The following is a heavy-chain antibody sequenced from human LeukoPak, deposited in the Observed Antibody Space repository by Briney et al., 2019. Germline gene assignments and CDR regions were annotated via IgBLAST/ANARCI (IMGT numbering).Heavy chain of an antibody. J-gene: IGHJ4*02. D-gene: IGHD2-21*01. V-gene: IGHV3-48*02. CDR3: AKEAGCGLDY. Sequence: GGSLRLSCAASGFTFSSYSMNWVRQAPGKGLEWVSYISSSSSSTYYADSVKGRFTISRDNAKNSLYLQMNSLRDEDTAVYYCAKEAGCGLDYWGQGALVTVCS. CDR1: GFTFSSYS. CDR2: ISSSSSST.